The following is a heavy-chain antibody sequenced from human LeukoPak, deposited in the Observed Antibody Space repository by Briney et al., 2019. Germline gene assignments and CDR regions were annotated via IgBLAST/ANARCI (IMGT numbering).Heavy chain of an antibody. CDR1: GGSISSGSYN. D-gene: IGHD1-26*01. CDR2: INSRGST. V-gene: IGHV4-39*01. J-gene: IGHJ4*02. Sequence: SETLSLTCTVSGGSISSGSYNWGWIRQPPGKGLEWIGSINSRGSTSYNPSLKSRVTISGDTSKNQFSLRLTSATAADTAVYYCAKYAGGTMFDYWAQGTLVTVSS. CDR3: AKYAGGTMFDY.